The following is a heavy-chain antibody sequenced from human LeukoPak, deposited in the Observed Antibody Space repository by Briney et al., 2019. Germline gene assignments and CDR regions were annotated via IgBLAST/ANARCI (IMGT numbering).Heavy chain of an antibody. V-gene: IGHV3-23*01. CDR2: ISTTGGTT. J-gene: IGHJ6*03. D-gene: IGHD2-15*01. CDR1: GFTFSDYY. Sequence: GGSLRLSCAVSGFTFSDYYMCWIRQAPGRGLEWVSAISTTGGTTYYADSVRGRFTISRDNSRNTLYLQMNSLRAEDTAIYYCAKNGDRGAYCSGGTCYPYYYYYMDVWGKGTTVTISS. CDR3: AKNGDRGAYCSGGTCYPYYYYYMDV.